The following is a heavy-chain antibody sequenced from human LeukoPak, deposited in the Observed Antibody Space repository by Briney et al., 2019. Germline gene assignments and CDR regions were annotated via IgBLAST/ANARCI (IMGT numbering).Heavy chain of an antibody. V-gene: IGHV1-18*01. CDR3: ARIPNCSGGSCYSIYYEYFQH. J-gene: IGHJ1*01. CDR1: GYTFTSYG. Sequence: ASVKVSCKASGYTFTSYGISWVRQAPGQGLEWMGWISAYNGNTNYAQKLQGRVTMTRDTSISTAYMELSRLRSDDTAVYYCARIPNCSGGSCYSIYYEYFQHWGQGTLVTVSS. CDR2: ISAYNGNT. D-gene: IGHD2-15*01.